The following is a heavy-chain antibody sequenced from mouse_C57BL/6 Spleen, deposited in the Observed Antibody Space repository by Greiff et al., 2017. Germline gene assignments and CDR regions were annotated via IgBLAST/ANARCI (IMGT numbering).Heavy chain of an antibody. CDR2: FRNKANGFTT. CDR3: ASLDYDDGFAY. CDR1: GFTFTDFY. D-gene: IGHD2-4*01. Sequence: DVMLVESGGGLVQPGGSLSLSCAASGFTFTDFYISWFRPPPGKALDWLGFFRNKANGFTTEYSASVQGRFTICRDNSQSILYLQMNALRAEDSATYYCASLDYDDGFAYWGQGTLVTVSA. J-gene: IGHJ3*01. V-gene: IGHV7-3*01.